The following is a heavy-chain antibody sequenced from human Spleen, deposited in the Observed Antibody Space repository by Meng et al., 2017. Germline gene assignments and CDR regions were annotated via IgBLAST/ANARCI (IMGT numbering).Heavy chain of an antibody. CDR2: ISGSGGST. Sequence: GESLKITCAASGFTFSSYAMSWVRQAPGKGLEWVSAISGSGGSTYYADSVKGRFTISRDNSKNTLYLQMNSLRAEDTAVYYCAKDPSITMVRGVIGAFDIWGQGTMVTVSS. J-gene: IGHJ3*02. V-gene: IGHV3-23*01. D-gene: IGHD3-10*01. CDR3: AKDPSITMVRGVIGAFDI. CDR1: GFTFSSYA.